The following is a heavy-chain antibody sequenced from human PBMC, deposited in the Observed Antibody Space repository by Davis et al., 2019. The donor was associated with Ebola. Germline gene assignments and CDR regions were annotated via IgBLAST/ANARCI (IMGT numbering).Heavy chain of an antibody. D-gene: IGHD3-9*01. CDR2: INAGYGNM. Sequence: AASVKVSCKASGYTFTDFDMHWVRQAPGQGLEWMGWINAGYGNMRYSQKFQGRVTITRDTSASTVYMELSSLRSEDTPVYYCARDTGIRYVSLGYWGQGTLVIVSS. CDR3: ARDTGIRYVSLGY. CDR1: GYTFTDFD. J-gene: IGHJ4*02. V-gene: IGHV1-3*01.